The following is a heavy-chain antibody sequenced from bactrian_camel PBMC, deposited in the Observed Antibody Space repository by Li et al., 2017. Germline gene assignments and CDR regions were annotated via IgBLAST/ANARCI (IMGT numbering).Heavy chain of an antibody. V-gene: IGHV3S53*01. CDR3: ALDGTYGGDWDAARVLKRTEYNC. D-gene: IGHD1*01. Sequence: HVQLVESGGGSVQAGGSLTLSSAVSYAYRPYCWGWFRQAPGKEREGVAACDSDGATTVADSVKGRFTISKDDAKNSLYLQMNDLKAEDTAIYYCALDGTYGGDWDAARVLKRTEYNCWGKGTQVTVS. CDR1: YAYRPYC. J-gene: IGHJ4*01. CDR2: CDSDGAT.